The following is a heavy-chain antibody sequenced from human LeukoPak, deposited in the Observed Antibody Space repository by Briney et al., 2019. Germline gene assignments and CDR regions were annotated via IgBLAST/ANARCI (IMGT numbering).Heavy chain of an antibody. D-gene: IGHD2-21*01. CDR3: AGRPYCSGHCYFTD. V-gene: IGHV4-39*01. CDR2: VFYAGST. Sequence: PSETLSLTCIVSGASMSSSTYYWGWIRQRPGKGLEWIGSVFYAGSTYYNPSLKSRVTIYVDTSKNQVSLKLSSVTAADTALYYCAGRPYCSGHCYFTDWGQGTLVTVSS. J-gene: IGHJ4*02. CDR1: GASMSSSTYY.